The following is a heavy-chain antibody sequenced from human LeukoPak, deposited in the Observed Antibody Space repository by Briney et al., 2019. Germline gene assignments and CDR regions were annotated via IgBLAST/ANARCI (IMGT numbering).Heavy chain of an antibody. CDR1: GFTFSSYS. CDR3: ARDGSGYFDY. J-gene: IGHJ4*02. V-gene: IGHV3-21*01. Sequence: GGSLRLSCAASGFTFSSYSMNWVRQAPGKGLEWVSSISSSSSYIYYADSVRGRFTISRDNAKNSLYLQMNSLRAEDTAVYYCARDGSGYFDYWGQGTLVTVSS. D-gene: IGHD6-19*01. CDR2: ISSSSSYI.